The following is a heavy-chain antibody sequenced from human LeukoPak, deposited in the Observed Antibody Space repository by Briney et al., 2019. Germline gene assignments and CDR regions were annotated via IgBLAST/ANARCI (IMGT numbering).Heavy chain of an antibody. CDR3: ARETLGAPDAFDI. D-gene: IGHD1-26*01. CDR2: ISSSSSYI. J-gene: IGHJ3*02. Sequence: GGALRLSRAASGFTFSSYSMNWVRHAPGKELEWVSSISSSSSYIYYADSVKARFTISRDNAKNSLYLQMNILRAEDTAVYYCARETLGAPDAFDIWGQGTMVTVSS. CDR1: GFTFSSYS. V-gene: IGHV3-21*01.